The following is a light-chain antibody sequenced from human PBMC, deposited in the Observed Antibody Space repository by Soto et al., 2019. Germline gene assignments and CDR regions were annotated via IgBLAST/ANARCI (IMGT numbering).Light chain of an antibody. CDR2: GAS. J-gene: IGKJ4*01. V-gene: IGKV3-20*01. Sequence: EIVLTQSPGTLSLSPEERATLSCRASQIVSSTWITWYQQKPGQAPRRLIYGASIRATGIPDRFSGSGSGTDFTLTISRLEPEDFAVYYCQYYGDSPRVTFGGGTKVEIK. CDR1: QIVSSTW. CDR3: QYYGDSPRVT.